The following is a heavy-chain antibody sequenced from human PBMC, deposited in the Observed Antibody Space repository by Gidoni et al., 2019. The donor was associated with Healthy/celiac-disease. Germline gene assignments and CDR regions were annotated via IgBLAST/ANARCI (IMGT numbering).Heavy chain of an antibody. J-gene: IGHJ5*02. CDR2: IYHSGST. CDR1: GGSISSSNW. V-gene: IGHV4-4*02. D-gene: IGHD6-6*01. Sequence: QVQLQESGPGLVKPSGALSLTCAVSGGSISSSNWWSWVRQPPGTGLAWIGEIYHSGSTTYNPSLKSRVTISVDKSKNQFSLKLSSVTAADTAVYYCARRPSSIAARPWWFDPWGQGTLVTVSS. CDR3: ARRPSSIAARPWWFDP.